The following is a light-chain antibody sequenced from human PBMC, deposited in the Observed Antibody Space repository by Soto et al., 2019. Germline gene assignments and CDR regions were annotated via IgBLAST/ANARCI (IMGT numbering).Light chain of an antibody. CDR1: SSDVGGYNY. CDR2: DVS. Sequence: QSALTQPRSVSGSPGQSVTISCTGTSSDVGGYNYVSWYQQHPGKAPKLMIYDVSKRPSGVPDRFSGSKSGNTASLTISGLQGEDEADYYCCSYAGSYTSRVFGGGTKLTVL. J-gene: IGLJ2*01. CDR3: CSYAGSYTSRV. V-gene: IGLV2-11*01.